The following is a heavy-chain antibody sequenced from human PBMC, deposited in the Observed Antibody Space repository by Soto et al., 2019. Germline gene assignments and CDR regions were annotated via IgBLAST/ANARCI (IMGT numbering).Heavy chain of an antibody. CDR3: ARGIQLWAMGEWVYFDY. V-gene: IGHV3-7*01. CDR2: IKQDGSEK. J-gene: IGHJ4*02. CDR1: GFTFSSYW. Sequence: EVQLVESGGGLVQPGGSLRLSCAASGFTFSSYWMSWVRQAPGKGLEWVANIKQDGSEKYYVDSVKGRFTISRDNAKNSLYLQMNSLRAEDTAVYYCARGIQLWAMGEWVYFDYWGQGTLVTVSS. D-gene: IGHD5-18*01.